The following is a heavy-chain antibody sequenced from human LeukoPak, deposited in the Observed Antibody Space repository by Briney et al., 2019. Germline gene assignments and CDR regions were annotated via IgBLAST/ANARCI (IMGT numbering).Heavy chain of an antibody. D-gene: IGHD1-1*01. V-gene: IGHV4-39*07. CDR3: ARAYAGYASRFDY. Sequence: PSEILSLTCSVSGGSISSSSYYWGWIRQPPGKGLEWIGSIYYSGNTYNNPSLKSRVTVSVDTSKNQFSLKLSSVIEADTAVYYCARAYAGYASRFDYWGQGILVTVSS. CDR1: GGSISSSSYY. J-gene: IGHJ4*02. CDR2: IYYSGNT.